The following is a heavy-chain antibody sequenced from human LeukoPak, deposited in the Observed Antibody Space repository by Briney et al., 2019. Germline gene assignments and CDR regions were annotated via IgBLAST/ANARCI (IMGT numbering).Heavy chain of an antibody. Sequence: GGSLRLSCAASGFTFSSYGMHWLRQAPGKGLEWVAIISYDGSNKYYADSVKGRFTISRDNSKNTLFLQMNSLRAEDTAVYYCAKATTYSSGWSYYYYYGMDVWGQGTTVTVSS. D-gene: IGHD6-19*01. V-gene: IGHV3-30*18. CDR1: GFTFSSYG. J-gene: IGHJ6*02. CDR2: ISYDGSNK. CDR3: AKATTYSSGWSYYYYYGMDV.